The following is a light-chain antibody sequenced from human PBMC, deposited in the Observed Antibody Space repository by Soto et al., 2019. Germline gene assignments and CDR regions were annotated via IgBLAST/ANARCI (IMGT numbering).Light chain of an antibody. CDR3: HQNYNLPPWT. CDR1: QHISTY. Sequence: DIQMTQSPPSLSASVGDTITITCRVSQHISTYLEWYQVPPGKAPKVLIYAASTRQDGVPSRFSGSGSGTDFTLTINSLQPEDFATYYCHQNYNLPPWTFGQGTKVDIK. V-gene: IGKV1-39*01. J-gene: IGKJ1*01. CDR2: AAS.